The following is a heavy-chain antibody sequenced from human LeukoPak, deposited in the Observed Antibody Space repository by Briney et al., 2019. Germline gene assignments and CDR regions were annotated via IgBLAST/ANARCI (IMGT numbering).Heavy chain of an antibody. J-gene: IGHJ4*02. V-gene: IGHV4-61*01. CDR2: IYDSGST. Sequence: SETLSLTCTVSGGSVSNASYYWSWIRQPPGKEPEWIGYIYDSGSTKSSPSLKRRVTISVNTSKNQFSLNLSSVTAADTAVYYCARSGYCSGGSCYTIDHWGEGTLVTVSS. CDR1: GGSVSNASYY. CDR3: ARSGYCSGGSCYTIDH. D-gene: IGHD2-15*01.